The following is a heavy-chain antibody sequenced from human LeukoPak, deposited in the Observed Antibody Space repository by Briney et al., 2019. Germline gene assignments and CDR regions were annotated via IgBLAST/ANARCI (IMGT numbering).Heavy chain of an antibody. V-gene: IGHV4-38-2*01. CDR1: GYSIRSGDY. CDR3: ARNRSLTTTPGFDH. CDR2: IYHSGST. J-gene: IGHJ4*02. D-gene: IGHD3-22*01. Sequence: PSESLSLTCAVSGYSIRSGDYWGWSRQSRRRGMEWIGSIYHSGSTHYNPSLKSRVTTSVDTSKNQFSLMLSSVPAADTAVYYCARNRSLTTTPGFDHWGQGTLVTVSS.